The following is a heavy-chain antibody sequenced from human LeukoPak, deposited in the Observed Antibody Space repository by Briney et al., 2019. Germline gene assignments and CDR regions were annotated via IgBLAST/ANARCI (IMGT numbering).Heavy chain of an antibody. V-gene: IGHV3-30*18. CDR2: ISYDGSNK. D-gene: IGHD2-15*01. CDR1: GFTFSSYG. J-gene: IGHJ6*02. CDR3: AKDRDIVVVVAAGMDV. Sequence: PGGSLRLSCAASGFTFSSYGMHWVRQAPGKGLEWLAVISYDGSNKYYADSVKGRFTISRDNSKNTLYLQMNSLRAEDTAVYYCAKDRDIVVVVAAGMDVWGQGTTVTVSS.